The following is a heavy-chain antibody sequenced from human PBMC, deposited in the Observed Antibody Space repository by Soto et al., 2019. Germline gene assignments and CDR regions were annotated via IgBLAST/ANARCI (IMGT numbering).Heavy chain of an antibody. D-gene: IGHD3-10*01. V-gene: IGHV1-69*13. J-gene: IGHJ4*02. CDR3: ARGRAYYYGSGTPRPIDY. Sequence: SVKVSCKSPGGTFSSYAISWVRQAPGQGLEWMGGIIPIFGTANYAQKFQGRVTITADESTSTAYMELSSLRSEDTAVYYCARGRAYYYGSGTPRPIDYWGQGTLVTVSS. CDR1: GGTFSSYA. CDR2: IIPIFGTA.